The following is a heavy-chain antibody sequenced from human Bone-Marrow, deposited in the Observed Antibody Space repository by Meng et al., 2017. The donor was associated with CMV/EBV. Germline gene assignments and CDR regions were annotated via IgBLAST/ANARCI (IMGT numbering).Heavy chain of an antibody. V-gene: IGHV3-20*04. J-gene: IGHJ4*02. D-gene: IGHD2-2*01. CDR3: AREGARYCSSTSCSPALDY. CDR1: GFRFDDYG. CDR2: INWNGGST. Sequence: GGSLRLSCVASGFRFDDYGMTWVRQAPGKGLEWVSGINWNGGSTGYADSVRGRFTISRDNAKNSLYLQMNSLRAEDTAVYYCAREGARYCSSTSCSPALDYWGQGTLVTVSS.